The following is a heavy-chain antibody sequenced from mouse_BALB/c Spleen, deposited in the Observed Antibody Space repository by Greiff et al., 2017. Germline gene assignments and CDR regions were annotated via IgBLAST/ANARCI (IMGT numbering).Heavy chain of an antibody. CDR2: ISSGGSYT. Sequence: EVKVVESGGGLVKPGGSLKLSCAASGFTFSSYAMSWVRQTPEKRLEWVATISSGGSYTYYPDSVKGRFTISRDNAKNTLYLQMSSLRSEDTAMYYCAREGYWGQGTTLTVSS. CDR3: AREGY. V-gene: IGHV5-9-3*01. J-gene: IGHJ2*01. CDR1: GFTFSSYA.